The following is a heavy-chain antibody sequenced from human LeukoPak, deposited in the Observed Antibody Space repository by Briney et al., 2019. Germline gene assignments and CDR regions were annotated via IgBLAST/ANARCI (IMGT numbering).Heavy chain of an antibody. CDR3: ARDSLGGDYGPYYHYYYMDV. D-gene: IGHD4-17*01. Sequence: ASVKVSCKASGYTFTSYGISWVRQAPGQGLEWMGWISAYNGNTNYAQKLQGRVTMTTDTSASTAYMELRSLRSDDTAVYYCARDSLGGDYGPYYHYYYMDVWGKGTTVTVSS. V-gene: IGHV1-18*01. J-gene: IGHJ6*03. CDR1: GYTFTSYG. CDR2: ISAYNGNT.